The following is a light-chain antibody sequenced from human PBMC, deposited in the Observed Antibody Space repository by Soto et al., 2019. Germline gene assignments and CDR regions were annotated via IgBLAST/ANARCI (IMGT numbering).Light chain of an antibody. V-gene: IGLV2-8*01. Sequence: QSALTQPPSASGSPGQSVTITCTGTSSDVGGYNYVSWYQQHPGKAPKLMIYEVSKRPSGVPDRVSGSKSGNTASLTGSGLQAEDEADYYCSSYAGSLYVXXXGTKVTVL. CDR3: SSYAGSLYV. CDR2: EVS. J-gene: IGLJ1*01. CDR1: SSDVGGYNY.